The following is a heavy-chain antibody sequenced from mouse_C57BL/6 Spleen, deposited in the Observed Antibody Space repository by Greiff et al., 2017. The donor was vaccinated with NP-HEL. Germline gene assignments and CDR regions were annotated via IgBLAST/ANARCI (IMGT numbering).Heavy chain of an antibody. CDR3: ARSRRDYAMDY. CDR1: GFNIKNTY. V-gene: IGHV14-3*01. Sequence: VPLQQSVAGLVRPGASVKLSCTASGFNIKNTYIPLGKQRPEQGLEWIGRIDPANGNTKYAPKFQGKATITADTSSNTAYLQLSSLTSEDTAIYYCARSRRDYAMDYWGQGTSVTVSS. J-gene: IGHJ4*01. CDR2: IDPANGNT.